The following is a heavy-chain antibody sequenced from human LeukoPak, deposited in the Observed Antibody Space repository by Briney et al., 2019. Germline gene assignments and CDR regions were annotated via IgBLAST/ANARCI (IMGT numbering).Heavy chain of an antibody. CDR1: GYTFTSYD. J-gene: IGHJ4*02. V-gene: IGHV1-8*01. CDR2: MNPNSGNT. D-gene: IGHD6-19*01. CDR3: ARRGAVAGTNGY. Sequence: ASAKVSCKASGYTFTSYDINWVRQATGQGLEWMGWMNPNSGNTGYAQKFQGRVTMTRNTSISTAYMELSSLRSEDTAVYYCARRGAVAGTNGYWGQGTLVTVSS.